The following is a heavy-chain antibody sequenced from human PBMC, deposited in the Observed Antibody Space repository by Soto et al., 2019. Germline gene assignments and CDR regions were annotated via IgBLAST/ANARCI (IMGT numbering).Heavy chain of an antibody. J-gene: IGHJ6*03. Sequence: EVQLVESGGGLVQPGGSLRLSCAASGFTVSSNYMSWVRQAPGKGLEWVSVIYSGGSTYYADSVKGRFTISRDNSKNTLYLQMNSLRAEDTAVYYCARDRAEATDYYYYYMDVWGKGTTVTVSS. CDR3: ARDRAEATDYYYYYMDV. CDR1: GFTVSSNY. D-gene: IGHD6-25*01. CDR2: IYSGGST. V-gene: IGHV3-66*01.